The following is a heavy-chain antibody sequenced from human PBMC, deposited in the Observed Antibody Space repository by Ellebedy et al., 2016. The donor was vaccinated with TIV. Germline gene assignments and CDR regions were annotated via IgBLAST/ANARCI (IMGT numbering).Heavy chain of an antibody. CDR1: GDSVSSNNAA. CDR3: ARAGEYTSSSGMDV. J-gene: IGHJ6*02. D-gene: IGHD6-6*01. CDR2: TYYRSKWYV. Sequence: SCAISGDSVSSNNAAWNWIRQSPSRGLEWLGGTYYRSKWYVDYAVSVKSRITINPDTSKNQFSLQLNSVTPEDTAVYYCARAGEYTSSSGMDVWGQGTTVTVSS. V-gene: IGHV6-1*01.